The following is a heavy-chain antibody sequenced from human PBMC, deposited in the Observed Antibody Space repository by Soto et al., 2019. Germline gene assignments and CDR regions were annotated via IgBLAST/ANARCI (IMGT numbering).Heavy chain of an antibody. CDR3: ARGPVALYYYDSSGYYYSDY. CDR2: ISSSSSYI. V-gene: IGHV3-21*01. J-gene: IGHJ4*02. CDR1: GFTFSSYS. D-gene: IGHD3-22*01. Sequence: GESLKISCAASGFTFSSYSMNWVRQAPGKGLEWVSSISSSSSYIYYADSVKGRFTISRDNAKNSLYLQMNSLRAEDTAVYYCARGPVALYYYDSSGYYYSDYWGQGTLVTAPQ.